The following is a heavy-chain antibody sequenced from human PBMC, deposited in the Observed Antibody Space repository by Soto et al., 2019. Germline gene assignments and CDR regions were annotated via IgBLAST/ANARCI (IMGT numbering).Heavy chain of an antibody. Sequence: GSLRLSCAASGFTFSSYEMNWVRQAPGKGLEWVSYISSSGSTIYYADSVKGRFTISRDNAKNSLYLKMNSLRAEDTAVYYCARVQKQQLAPGLDYWGQGTMVTVYS. CDR1: GFTFSSYE. CDR3: ARVQKQQLAPGLDY. CDR2: ISSSGSTI. J-gene: IGHJ4*02. D-gene: IGHD6-13*01. V-gene: IGHV3-48*03.